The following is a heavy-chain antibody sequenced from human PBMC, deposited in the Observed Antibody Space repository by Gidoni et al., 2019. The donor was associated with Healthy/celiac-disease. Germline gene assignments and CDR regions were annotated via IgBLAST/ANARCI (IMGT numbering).Heavy chain of an antibody. CDR1: GTTFRRYS. Sequence: QVPLVESAVAVVQPGRSPKLSCPWSGTTFRRYSSPWVRQAPGKGLEVVAVIWYDGSNKYYADSVKGRFTISRDNSKNTLYLQMNSLRAEDTAVYYCARDKKGWLPSHYYYYGMDVWGQGTTVTVSS. CDR3: ARDKKGWLPSHYYYYGMDV. CDR2: IWYDGSNK. V-gene: IGHV3-33*01. J-gene: IGHJ6*02. D-gene: IGHD6-19*01.